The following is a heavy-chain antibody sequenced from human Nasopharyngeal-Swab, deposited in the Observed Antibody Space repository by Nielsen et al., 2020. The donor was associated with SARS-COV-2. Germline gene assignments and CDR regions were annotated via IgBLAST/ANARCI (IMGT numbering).Heavy chain of an antibody. CDR1: GYTFTSYA. Sequence: ASVKVSCKASGYTFTSYAMNWVRQAPGQGLEWMGWINTNTGNSTYAQGFTGRFVFSLDTSVSTAYLQISSLKAEDTAVYYCARDTRSSWYYYYGMDVWGQGTTVTVSS. CDR2: INTNTGNS. CDR3: ARDTRSSWYYYYGMDV. J-gene: IGHJ6*02. V-gene: IGHV7-4-1*02. D-gene: IGHD6-13*01.